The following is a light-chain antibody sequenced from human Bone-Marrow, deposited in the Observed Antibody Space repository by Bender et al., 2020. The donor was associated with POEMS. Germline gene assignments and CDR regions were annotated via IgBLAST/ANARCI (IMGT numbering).Light chain of an antibody. CDR2: EVT. V-gene: IGLV2-23*02. J-gene: IGLJ3*02. Sequence: QSALTQPASVSGSPGQSVTISCTGTSGDVGSYDFVSWYQMQPGKVPRLLIYEVTQRPSGVSSRFSGSKSGHRASLTISDLQAEDDGDYDCCSYAGSSSPVVFGGGTKLTVL. CDR1: SGDVGSYDF. CDR3: CSYAGSSSPVV.